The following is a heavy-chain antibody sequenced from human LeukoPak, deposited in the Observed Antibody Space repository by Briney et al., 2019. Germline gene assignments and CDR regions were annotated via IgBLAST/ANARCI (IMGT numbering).Heavy chain of an antibody. V-gene: IGHV4-61*02. CDR3: ASSIAAAGYYLYY. D-gene: IGHD6-13*01. J-gene: IGHJ4*02. CDR2: IYTSGST. Sequence: SQTLSLTCTVSGGSISSGSYYWSWIRQPAGKGLEWIGRIYTSGSTNYNPSLKSRVTISVDTSKNQFSLKLSSVTAADTAVYYCASSIAAAGYYLYYWGQGTLVTVSS. CDR1: GGSISSGSYY.